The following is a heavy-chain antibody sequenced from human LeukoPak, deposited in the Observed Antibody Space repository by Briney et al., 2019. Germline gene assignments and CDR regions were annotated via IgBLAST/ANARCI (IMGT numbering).Heavy chain of an antibody. V-gene: IGHV4-59*01. D-gene: IGHD1-26*01. CDR3: ASQWELLYNWFDP. Sequence: PSETLSLTCTVSGGSISSYYWSWIRQPPGKGLEYIGYIYYIGSTNYNPSLKSRVTISVDTSKNQFSLRLSSVTAADTAVYYCASQWELLYNWFDPWGQGTLVTVSS. CDR2: IYYIGST. J-gene: IGHJ5*02. CDR1: GGSISSYY.